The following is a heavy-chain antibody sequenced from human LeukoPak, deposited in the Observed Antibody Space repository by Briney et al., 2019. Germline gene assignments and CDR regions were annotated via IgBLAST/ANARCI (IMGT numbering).Heavy chain of an antibody. CDR1: GFTFSSYA. V-gene: IGHV3-30*04. CDR3: ARGGTDYYGSGSYYFDY. Sequence: GGSLRLSCAASGFTFSSYAMHWVRQAPGKGLEWVAVISYDGSNKYYADSVKGRFTISRDNSKNTLYLQMNSLRAEDTAVYYCARGGTDYYGSGSYYFDYWGQGTLVTVSS. CDR2: ISYDGSNK. J-gene: IGHJ4*02. D-gene: IGHD3-10*01.